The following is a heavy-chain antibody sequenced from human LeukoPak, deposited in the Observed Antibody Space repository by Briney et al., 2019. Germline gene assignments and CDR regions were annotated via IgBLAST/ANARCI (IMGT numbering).Heavy chain of an antibody. CDR3: ARGDRESGIDY. V-gene: IGHV4-59*01. CDR1: GFTFSSCY. J-gene: IGHJ4*02. D-gene: IGHD3-22*01. Sequence: SSGSLSLTCTVSGFTFSSCYLNWVRQPPGKGLEWVAYIFYTGSTNYNASLKSRVTISAATSRNQFSLKLISVTAADTAVYYCARGDRESGIDYWGQGTLVTVSS. CDR2: IFYTGST.